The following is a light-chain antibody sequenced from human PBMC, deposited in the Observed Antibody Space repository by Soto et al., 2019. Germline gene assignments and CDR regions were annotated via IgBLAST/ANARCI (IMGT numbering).Light chain of an antibody. CDR3: QQYGGSPPIT. Sequence: EIVLTQSPDTLSLSPGERATLSCRASQSVSSSNLAWYQQKPGQAPRLLIYGASSRATGIPDRFSGSGSGTDFTLTISRLEPEDFAVYYCQQYGGSPPITFGQGTRLEIK. CDR1: QSVSSSN. J-gene: IGKJ5*01. V-gene: IGKV3-20*01. CDR2: GAS.